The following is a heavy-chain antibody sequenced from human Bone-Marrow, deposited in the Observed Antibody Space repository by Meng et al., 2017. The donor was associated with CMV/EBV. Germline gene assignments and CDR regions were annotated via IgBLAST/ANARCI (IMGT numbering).Heavy chain of an antibody. CDR2: MNPNSGNT. CDR3: ARDSLYCSSTSCYKGLNYGMDV. D-gene: IGHD2-2*02. J-gene: IGHJ6*02. CDR1: GYTFTSYD. Sequence: ASVKVSCKASGYTFTSYDINWVRQATGQGLEWMGWMNPNSGNTGYAQKFQGRVTITADKSTSTAYMELRSLRSDDTAVYYCARDSLYCSSTSCYKGLNYGMDVWGQGTTVTVSS. V-gene: IGHV1-8*01.